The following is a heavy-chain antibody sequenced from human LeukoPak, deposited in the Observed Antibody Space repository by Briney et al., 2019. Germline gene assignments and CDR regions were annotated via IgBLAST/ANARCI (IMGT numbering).Heavy chain of an antibody. CDR1: GFTFSNYA. J-gene: IGHJ4*02. CDR3: AKGGSSWYYFDY. Sequence: GGSLRLSCAASGFTFSNYAISWVRQAPGKGLEWVSGITGSGGSTYYADSVKGRFTISRDNSKNTLYVQMNSLRAEDTAIYYCAKGGSSWYYFDYWGQGTLVTASS. D-gene: IGHD6-13*01. V-gene: IGHV3-23*01. CDR2: ITGSGGST.